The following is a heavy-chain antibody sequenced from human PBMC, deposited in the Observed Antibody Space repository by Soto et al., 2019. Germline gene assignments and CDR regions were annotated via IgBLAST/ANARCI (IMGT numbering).Heavy chain of an antibody. V-gene: IGHV3-23*01. CDR3: AKVPEAGSRFA. Sequence: EVQLLESGGGLVQPGGYLRLSCAASGFTFSGYVMTWVRQAPGKGLEWVSSIGASGASTYYADSVKGRFTISRDNSKNTLYLQMNSLRAEETAVYYCAKVPEAGSRFAWGQGTLVTVSS. CDR2: IGASGAST. D-gene: IGHD3-10*01. CDR1: GFTFSGYV. J-gene: IGHJ5*02.